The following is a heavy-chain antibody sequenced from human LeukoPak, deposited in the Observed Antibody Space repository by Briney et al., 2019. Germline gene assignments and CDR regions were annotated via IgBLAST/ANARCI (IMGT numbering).Heavy chain of an antibody. Sequence: PGGSLRLSCEASGFTFSSYAMSWVRQAPGKGLEWVSAISGSGGSTYYADSVKGRFTISRDNSKNTLYLQMNSLRAEDTAVYYCATGLYYYDSSGYYVRTDAFDIWGQGTMVTVSS. V-gene: IGHV3-23*01. CDR3: ATGLYYYDSSGYYVRTDAFDI. CDR2: ISGSGGST. J-gene: IGHJ3*02. D-gene: IGHD3-22*01. CDR1: GFTFSSYA.